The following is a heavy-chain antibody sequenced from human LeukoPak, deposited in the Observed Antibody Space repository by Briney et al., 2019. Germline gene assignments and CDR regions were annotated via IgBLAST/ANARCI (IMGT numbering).Heavy chain of an antibody. J-gene: IGHJ4*02. CDR1: GFTFSSYA. CDR3: AKVGRITMIVVVMDHFDY. Sequence: GGSLRLSCAASGFTFSSYAMSWVRQAPGKGLEWVSAISGSGGSTYYADSVKGRFTISRDNSKNTLYLQMNSLRAEDTAVYYCAKVGRITMIVVVMDHFDYWGQGTLVIVSS. CDR2: ISGSGGST. D-gene: IGHD3-22*01. V-gene: IGHV3-23*01.